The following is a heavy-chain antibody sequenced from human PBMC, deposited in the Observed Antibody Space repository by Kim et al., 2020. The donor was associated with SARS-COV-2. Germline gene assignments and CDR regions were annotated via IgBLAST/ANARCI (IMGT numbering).Heavy chain of an antibody. CDR2: IYSGGST. J-gene: IGHJ3*02. Sequence: GGSLRLSCAASGFTVSANYMNWVRQAPGKGLEWVSSIYSGGSTSYADSVKGRFTVSRHNSRNTLYFQMNSLRVEDTAVYYCTRAEMTTMGTFDIWGQGTMVTVSS. V-gene: IGHV3-53*04. CDR3: TRAEMTTMGTFDI. D-gene: IGHD4-4*01. CDR1: GFTVSANY.